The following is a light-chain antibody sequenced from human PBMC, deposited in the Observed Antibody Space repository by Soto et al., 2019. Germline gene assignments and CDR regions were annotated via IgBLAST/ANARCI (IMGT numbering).Light chain of an antibody. CDR3: QQYHSYPWT. CDR2: KAS. V-gene: IGKV1-5*03. CDR1: QTISSW. J-gene: IGKJ1*01. Sequence: DIQMTQSPSTLSESVGDRDTITCRASQTISSWLAWYQQKPGKAPKLLIYKASSLESGVPSRFSGSGSGTEFTLTISSLQPDDFAAYYCQQYHSYPWTFGQGTKVEFK.